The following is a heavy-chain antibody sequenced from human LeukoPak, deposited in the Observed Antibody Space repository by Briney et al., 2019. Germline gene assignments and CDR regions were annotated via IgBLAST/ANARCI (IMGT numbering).Heavy chain of an antibody. Sequence: GGSLRLSCAASGFTFSSYEMNWVRQAPGKGLEWVSYISSSGSTIYYADSVKGRFAISRDNAKNEVYLEMNSLRAEDTGVYYCSSRDSSRSPRAYWGQGTLVRVSS. CDR1: GFTFSSYE. J-gene: IGHJ4*02. CDR2: ISSSGSTI. D-gene: IGHD2-2*01. V-gene: IGHV3-48*03. CDR3: SSRDSSRSPRAY.